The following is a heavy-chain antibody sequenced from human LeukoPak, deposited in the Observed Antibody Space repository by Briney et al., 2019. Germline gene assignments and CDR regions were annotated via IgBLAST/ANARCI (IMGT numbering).Heavy chain of an antibody. D-gene: IGHD4-23*01. CDR2: IYYSGSGST. J-gene: IGHJ4*02. V-gene: IGHV4-59*08. Sequence: SEALSLTCTVSGGSISSYYWSWIRQPPGKGLEWIGYIYYSGSGSTNYNPSLKSRVSISVDTSKNYFSLKLSSVTAADTAVYYCARRGGHGGSFDYWGQGTLVTVSS. CDR3: ARRGGHGGSFDY. CDR1: GGSISSYY.